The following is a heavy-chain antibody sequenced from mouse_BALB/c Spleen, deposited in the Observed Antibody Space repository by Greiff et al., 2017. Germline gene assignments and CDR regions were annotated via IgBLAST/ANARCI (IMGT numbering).Heavy chain of an antibody. D-gene: IGHD4-1*01. V-gene: IGHV1S81*02. J-gene: IGHJ4*01. CDR3: APKLGREAMDY. Sequence: QVHVKQPGAELVKPGASVKLSCKASGYTFTSYWMHWVKQRPGQGLEWIGEINPSNGRTNYNEKFKSKATLTVDKSSSTAYMQLSSLTSEDSAVYYCAPKLGREAMDYWGQGTSVTVSS. CDR2: INPSNGRT. CDR1: GYTFTSYW.